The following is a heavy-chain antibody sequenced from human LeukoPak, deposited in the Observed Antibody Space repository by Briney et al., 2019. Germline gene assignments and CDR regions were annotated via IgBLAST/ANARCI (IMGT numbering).Heavy chain of an antibody. D-gene: IGHD3-3*01. CDR3: ARGPLTIFGGESIDY. J-gene: IGHJ4*02. CDR2: INHSGST. CDR1: GGSFSGYY. Sequence: SETLSLTCAVYGGSFSGYYWSWIRQPPGKGLEWIGEINHSGSTNYNPSLKSRVTISVDTSKNQFSLKLSSVTAADTAVYYCARGPLTIFGGESIDYWGQGTLVTVSS. V-gene: IGHV4-34*01.